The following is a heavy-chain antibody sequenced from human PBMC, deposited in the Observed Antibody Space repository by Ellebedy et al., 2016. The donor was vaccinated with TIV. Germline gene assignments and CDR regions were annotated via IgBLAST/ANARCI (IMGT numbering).Heavy chain of an antibody. CDR1: GLTFTNYW. Sequence: GESLKISXAASGLTFTNYWMNWVRQPPGKGLEWVANINLDGSGKYYVDSARGRFTISRDNAKNSFYLQMNSLRAEDTAVYYCAGWSSGAFDNYWGQGTLVTVSS. D-gene: IGHD3-22*01. J-gene: IGHJ4*02. CDR2: INLDGSGK. V-gene: IGHV3-7*01. CDR3: AGWSSGAFDNY.